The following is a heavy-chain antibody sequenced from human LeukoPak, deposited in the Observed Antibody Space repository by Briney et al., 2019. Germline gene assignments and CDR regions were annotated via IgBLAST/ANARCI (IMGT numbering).Heavy chain of an antibody. CDR2: ISGSGGST. D-gene: IGHD6-13*01. J-gene: IGHJ4*02. CDR3: ANTGIAAAGTVY. CDR1: GFTFRSFG. V-gene: IGHV3-23*01. Sequence: GGSLRLSCAASGFTFRSFGMSWVRQAPGKGLEWVSAISGSGGSTYYADSVKGRFTISRDNSKNTLYLQMNSLRAEDTAVYYCANTGIAAAGTVYWGQGTLVTVSS.